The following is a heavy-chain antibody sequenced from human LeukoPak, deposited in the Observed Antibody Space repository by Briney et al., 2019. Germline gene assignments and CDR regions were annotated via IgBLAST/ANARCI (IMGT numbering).Heavy chain of an antibody. D-gene: IGHD4-17*01. J-gene: IGHJ2*01. Sequence: GSLRLSCAASGFTFSSYSMNWVRQAPGKGLEWVSYISSSSSTIYYADSVKGRFTISRDNAKNSLYLQMNSLRAEDTAVYYCGSPLLTRVTTGYFDLWGRGTLVTVSS. CDR1: GFTFSSYS. V-gene: IGHV3-48*01. CDR3: GSPLLTRVTTGYFDL. CDR2: ISSSSSTI.